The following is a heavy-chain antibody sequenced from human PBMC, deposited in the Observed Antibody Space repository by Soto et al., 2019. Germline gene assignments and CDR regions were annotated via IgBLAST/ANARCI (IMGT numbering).Heavy chain of an antibody. J-gene: IGHJ4*02. CDR1: GYNFNQYY. CDR3: ARGPNDSDVPRWDY. Sequence: QVQLMQSGAEVRKPGASVRLSCETSGYNFNQYYIHWVRQAPGQGLEWMGIINLRGGTTEYAHKFRGRVTVTGDTSTSTAYMELRGLRSEDPAIYFCARGPNDSDVPRWDYWGQGTLVTVSS. D-gene: IGHD1-1*01. V-gene: IGHV1-46*02. CDR2: INLRGGTT.